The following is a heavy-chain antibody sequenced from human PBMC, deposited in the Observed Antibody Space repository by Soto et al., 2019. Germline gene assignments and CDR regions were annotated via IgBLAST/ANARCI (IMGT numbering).Heavy chain of an antibody. CDR2: IYYSGNT. CDR1: GDSIGSGPYS. Sequence: QVQLQESGPGLVKPSQTLFLTCSVSGDSIGSGPYSWSWIRQHPGKALEWIGYIYYSGNTYYNPSLVNRITITLDTSKNQFSLMLTSVTAADTAVYYWARDRGRGGGYFDYWGQGALFTVSS. D-gene: IGHD3-16*01. J-gene: IGHJ4*03. CDR3: ARDRGRGGGYFDY. V-gene: IGHV4-31*03.